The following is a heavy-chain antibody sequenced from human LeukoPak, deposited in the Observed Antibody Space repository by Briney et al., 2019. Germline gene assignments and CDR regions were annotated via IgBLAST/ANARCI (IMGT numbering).Heavy chain of an antibody. J-gene: IGHJ4*02. CDR2: ISISSSYI. CDR3: AREDRGEIVVVPAARNFDY. Sequence: PGGSLRLSCAASGFTFSSYTMNWVRQAPGKGLEWVSSISISSSYIYYADSVKGRFTISRDNAKNSLYLQMNSLRAEDTAVYYCAREDRGEIVVVPAARNFDYWGQGTLVTVSS. V-gene: IGHV3-21*01. D-gene: IGHD2-2*01. CDR1: GFTFSSYT.